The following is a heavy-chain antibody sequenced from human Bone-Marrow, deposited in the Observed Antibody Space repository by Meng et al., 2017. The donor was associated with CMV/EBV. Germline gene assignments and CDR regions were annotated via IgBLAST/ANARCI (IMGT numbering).Heavy chain of an antibody. D-gene: IGHD6-13*01. V-gene: IGHV4-59*01. CDR2: IYYSWST. J-gene: IGHJ6*02. CDR1: GGSISSYY. Sequence: SETLSLTCTVSGGSISSYYWSWIRQPPGKGLEWIGYIYYSWSTNYNPSLKSRVTISVDTSKNQFPLKLSSVTAADTAVYYCAREGSDSSSWYHLYYYYGMDVWGQGTTVTVSS. CDR3: AREGSDSSSWYHLYYYYGMDV.